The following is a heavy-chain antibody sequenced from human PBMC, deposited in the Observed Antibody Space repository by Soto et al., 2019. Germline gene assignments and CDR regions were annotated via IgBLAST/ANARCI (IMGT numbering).Heavy chain of an antibody. CDR3: ATKNY. J-gene: IGHJ4*02. CDR2: INTGNGDT. CDR1: GYSFTNHY. D-gene: IGHD1-7*01. Sequence: ASVKVSCKASGYSFTNHYIHWVRQAPAQRLEWVAWINTGNGDTKSSQNFQGRVTITRDTSTSTAYMELSSLTSEDTAVYYCATKNYWGQGTLVTVSS. V-gene: IGHV1-3*04.